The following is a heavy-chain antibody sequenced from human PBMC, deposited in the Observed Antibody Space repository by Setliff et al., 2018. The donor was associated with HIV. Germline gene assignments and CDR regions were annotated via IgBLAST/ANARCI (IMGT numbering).Heavy chain of an antibody. CDR3: ARHGSAVPGLDP. D-gene: IGHD6-19*01. CDR2: IYPRDSDT. V-gene: IGHV5-51*01. CDR1: GYSFTTYW. J-gene: IGHJ5*02. Sequence: GESLKISCKGSGYSFTTYWIAWVRQMPGKGLDWMGMIYPRDSDTKYSPSFQGQVTMSVDKSVSTAYLQWSSLKASDTAMYFCARHGSAVPGLDPWGQGTLVTVSS.